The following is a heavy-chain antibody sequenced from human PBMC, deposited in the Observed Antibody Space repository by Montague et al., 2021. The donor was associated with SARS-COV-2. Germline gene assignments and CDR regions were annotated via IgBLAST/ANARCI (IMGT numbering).Heavy chain of an antibody. Sequence: SETLSLTCAVYGGSFSGYYWSWIRQPPGKGLEWIGEINHSGSTNYNPSLKSRVTISVDTSKNQFSLKLSSVTAADTAVYYCASTPIVVVVAADCYFDYWGQGTLVTVSS. CDR2: INHSGST. CDR1: GGSFSGYY. CDR3: ASTPIVVVVAADCYFDY. V-gene: IGHV4-34*01. D-gene: IGHD2-15*01. J-gene: IGHJ4*02.